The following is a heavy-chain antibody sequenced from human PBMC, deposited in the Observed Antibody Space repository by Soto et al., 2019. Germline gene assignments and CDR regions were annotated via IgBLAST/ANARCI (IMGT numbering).Heavy chain of an antibody. CDR1: GFAFSSYA. CDR2: ISSRDSYR. D-gene: IGHD3-10*01. CDR3: ARSRGGQEADY. V-gene: IGHV3-21*01. Sequence: PGGSLRLSCAASGFAFSSYAMNWVRQAPGKGLEWVSSISSRDSYRYYADSVKGRFTISRDNAKNSLSLQMNSLRAEDTAVYFCARSRGGQEADYWGQGTLVTVSS. J-gene: IGHJ4*02.